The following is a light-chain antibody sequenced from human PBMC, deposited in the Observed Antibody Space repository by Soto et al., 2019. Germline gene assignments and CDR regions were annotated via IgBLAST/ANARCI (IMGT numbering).Light chain of an antibody. V-gene: IGKV1D-16*01. J-gene: IGKJ4*01. Sequence: DVQMTQSPSSLSASVGDRVSITCRASQTINNWLAWYQQKPGKAPKSLIYATSTLQSGVPSRFSGSGSGTDFTLTISSLQPEDFATYYCQQYNNFPPTFVGGTRVEIK. CDR3: QQYNNFPPT. CDR1: QTINNW. CDR2: ATS.